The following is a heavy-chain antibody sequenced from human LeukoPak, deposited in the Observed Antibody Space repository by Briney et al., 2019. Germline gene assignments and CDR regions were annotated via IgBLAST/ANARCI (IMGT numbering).Heavy chain of an antibody. V-gene: IGHV3-30*18. CDR3: AKDQSSSITMLRGRLEY. CDR2: ISYDGSNK. J-gene: IGHJ4*02. D-gene: IGHD3-10*01. CDR1: GHTFSSHG. Sequence: GRSLRLSCAASGHTFSSHGMHWVRQAPGKGLEWVADISYDGSNKYYADSVKGRFTISRDNSKNTLYLQMNSLRAEDTAVYYCAKDQSSSITMLRGRLEYWGQGTLVTVSS.